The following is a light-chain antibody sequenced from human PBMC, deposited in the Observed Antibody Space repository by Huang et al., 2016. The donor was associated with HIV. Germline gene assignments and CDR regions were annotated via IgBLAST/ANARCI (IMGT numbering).Light chain of an antibody. CDR2: RAS. CDR1: QNINTW. Sequence: DIQMTQSPSTLSASVGDRVTITCRASQNINTWLAWYQQKPGKAPDLLIYRASSLQVGVPSRFIGSGSGTEFTLTITSLQPDDLGTYYCQQYNTYLYTFGQGTKLEI. CDR3: QQYNTYLYT. J-gene: IGKJ2*01. V-gene: IGKV1-5*03.